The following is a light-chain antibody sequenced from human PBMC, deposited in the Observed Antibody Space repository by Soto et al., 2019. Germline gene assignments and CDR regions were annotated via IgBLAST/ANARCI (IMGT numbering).Light chain of an antibody. CDR1: QGISSY. CDR3: QQSYSTRWT. V-gene: IGKV1-39*01. Sequence: DIQMTQSPSSLSASVGDRVTMTCRASQGISSYLNWYQQKPGKAPKLLIYAASSLQSGVPSRFSGSGSGTDFTLTISSLQPEDFATYYCQQSYSTRWTFGQGTKVEIK. CDR2: AAS. J-gene: IGKJ1*01.